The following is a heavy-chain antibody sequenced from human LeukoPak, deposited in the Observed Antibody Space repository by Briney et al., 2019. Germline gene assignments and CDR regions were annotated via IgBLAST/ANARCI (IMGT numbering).Heavy chain of an antibody. CDR3: ARAPVTSCRGAYCYPFDS. CDR2: TSSSDAGT. CDR1: GFTLSTYA. Sequence: PGGSLRLSCAASGFTLSTYAMSWVRQTPGKGLGWVAATSSSDAGTYHADSVRGRFTISRDKSKNTLYLQMNSLRAEDAAVYFCARAPVTSCRGAYCYPFDSWGQGTLVTVSS. V-gene: IGHV3-23*01. J-gene: IGHJ4*02. D-gene: IGHD2-21*01.